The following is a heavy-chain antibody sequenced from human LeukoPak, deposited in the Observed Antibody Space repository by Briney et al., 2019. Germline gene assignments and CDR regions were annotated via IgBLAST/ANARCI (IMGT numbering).Heavy chain of an antibody. V-gene: IGHV4-59*12. Sequence: SETLSLTCTVSGGSISSYYWSWIRQPPGKGLEWIGYIYYSGSTNYNPSLKSRVTISVDTSKNQFSLKLSSVTAADTAVYYCARELQDSSSSYFDLWGRGTLVTVSS. CDR2: IYYSGST. J-gene: IGHJ2*01. CDR3: ARELQDSSSSYFDL. D-gene: IGHD6-6*01. CDR1: GGSISSYY.